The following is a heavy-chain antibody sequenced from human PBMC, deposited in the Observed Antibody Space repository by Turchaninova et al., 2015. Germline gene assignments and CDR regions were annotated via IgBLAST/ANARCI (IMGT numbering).Heavy chain of an antibody. J-gene: IGHJ5*02. CDR2: IWYDGINK. V-gene: IGHV3-33*01. CDR1: GFTCISNG. Sequence: VRLVESGGAVGGCVMPGRSLSLSWAGSGFTCISNGRHWVLQGPGKGLEWLAVIWYDGINKYYADSVKGRFTISRDNSKNTLYLQMNSLRAEDTAVYYCARPLELGGFDPWGQGTLVTVSS. D-gene: IGHD3-16*01. CDR3: ARPLELGGFDP.